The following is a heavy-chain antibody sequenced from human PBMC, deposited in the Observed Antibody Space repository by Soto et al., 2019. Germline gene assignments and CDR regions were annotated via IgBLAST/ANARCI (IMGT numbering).Heavy chain of an antibody. CDR2: IYYSGST. CDR3: ARTHCSSTSCYRLDP. J-gene: IGHJ5*02. Sequence: SETLSLTCTVSGVSISSGGYYWSWIRQQPGKGLEWIGCIYYSGSTYYNPSLKSRVTISVDTSKNQFSLKLSSVTAAYTAVYYCARTHCSSTSCYRLDPWGQGTLVTVSS. V-gene: IGHV4-31*03. D-gene: IGHD2-2*02. CDR1: GVSISSGGYY.